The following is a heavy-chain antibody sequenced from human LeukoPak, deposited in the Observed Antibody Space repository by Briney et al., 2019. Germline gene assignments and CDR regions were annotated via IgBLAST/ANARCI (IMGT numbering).Heavy chain of an antibody. Sequence: SVKVSCKASGGTFSSYAISWVRQAPGQGLEWMGGIIPIFGTANYAQKFQGRVTITADESTSTAYMELSSLRSEDTAVYYCATDRPQDGYYYNYFDYWGQGTLVTVSS. CDR3: ATDRPQDGYYYNYFDY. CDR2: IIPIFGTA. V-gene: IGHV1-69*13. J-gene: IGHJ4*02. CDR1: GGTFSSYA. D-gene: IGHD3-22*01.